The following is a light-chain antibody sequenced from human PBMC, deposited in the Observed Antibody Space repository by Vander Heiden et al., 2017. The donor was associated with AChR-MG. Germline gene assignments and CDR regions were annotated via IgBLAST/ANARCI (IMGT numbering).Light chain of an antibody. CDR2: DAS. Sequence: AIQMTQSPSSLSASVGDRVTITCRASQDISSALIWYQQKPGKVPKVLIYDASSLVSGVPSRFSGSGSGTEFTLTISSLQPEDFATYHCQQSSSSPLTFGGGTKVEIK. J-gene: IGKJ4*01. CDR1: QDISSA. V-gene: IGKV1-13*02. CDR3: QQSSSSPLT.